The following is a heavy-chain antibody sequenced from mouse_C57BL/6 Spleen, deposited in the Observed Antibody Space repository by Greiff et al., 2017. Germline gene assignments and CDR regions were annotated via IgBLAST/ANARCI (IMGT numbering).Heavy chain of an antibody. D-gene: IGHD1-1*01. Sequence: VQLQQSGAELVRPGTSVKMSCKASGYTFTNYWIGWAKQRPGHGLEWIGDIYPGGGYTNYNEKFKGKATLTADKSSSTAYMQFSSLTSEDSAIYYCARRDYGSSYEYFDYWGQGTTLTVSS. CDR2: IYPGGGYT. J-gene: IGHJ2*01. CDR3: ARRDYGSSYEYFDY. V-gene: IGHV1-63*01. CDR1: GYTFTNYW.